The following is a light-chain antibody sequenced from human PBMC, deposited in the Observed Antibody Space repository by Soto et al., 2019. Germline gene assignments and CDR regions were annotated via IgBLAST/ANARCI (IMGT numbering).Light chain of an antibody. J-gene: IGKJ1*01. V-gene: IGKV3-20*01. CDR1: QSVSSSY. CDR3: QQYGSSLWT. Sequence: EIVLTQSPGTLSLSPGERATLSCRASQSVSSSYLAWYQQKPGQAPRLLIYGASSRATGIPDRFSGSGSGTHFTLTISRLEPEDFAVYYCQQYGSSLWTFGKGTKVDIK. CDR2: GAS.